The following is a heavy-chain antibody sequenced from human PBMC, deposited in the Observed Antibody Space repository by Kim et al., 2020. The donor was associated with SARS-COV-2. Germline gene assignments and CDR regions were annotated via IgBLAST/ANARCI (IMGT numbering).Heavy chain of an antibody. CDR2: IRSKAYGGTT. D-gene: IGHD2-15*01. CDR3: TRADIVVVVAARSVRFDP. CDR1: GFTFGDYA. J-gene: IGHJ5*02. Sequence: GGSLRLSCTASGFTFGDYAMSWVRQAPGKGLEWVGFIRSKAYGGTTEYAASVKGRFTISRDDSKSIAYLQMNSLKTEDTAVYYCTRADIVVVVAARSVRFDPWGQGTLVTVFS. V-gene: IGHV3-49*04.